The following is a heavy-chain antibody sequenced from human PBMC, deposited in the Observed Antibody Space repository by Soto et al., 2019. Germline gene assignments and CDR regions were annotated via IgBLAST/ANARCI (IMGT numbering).Heavy chain of an antibody. CDR1: GYTFTGYY. CDR2: INPNSGGT. D-gene: IGHD3-10*01. CDR3: ASLGRSGPYYYYYYGMDV. J-gene: IGHJ6*02. V-gene: IGHV1-2*02. Sequence: ASVKVPCKASGYTFTGYYMHWVRQAPGQGLEWMGWINPNSGGTNYAQKFQGRVTMTRDTSISTAYMELSRLRSDDTAVYYCASLGRSGPYYYYYYGMDVWSQGTTVTV.